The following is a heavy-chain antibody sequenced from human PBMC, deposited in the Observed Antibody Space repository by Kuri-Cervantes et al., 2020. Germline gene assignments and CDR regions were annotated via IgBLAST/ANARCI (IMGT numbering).Heavy chain of an antibody. CDR1: GGTFSGYY. V-gene: IGHV4-34*09. J-gene: IGHJ4*02. CDR3: ARDPDNYGGNSGY. CDR2: INHSGST. D-gene: IGHD4-23*01. Sequence: SQTLSLTCAVYGGTFSGYYWNWVRQPPGKGLEWIGEINHSGSTYYNPSLKSRVTISVDTSKNQFSLKLSSVTAADTAVYYCARDPDNYGGNSGYWGQGTLVTVSS.